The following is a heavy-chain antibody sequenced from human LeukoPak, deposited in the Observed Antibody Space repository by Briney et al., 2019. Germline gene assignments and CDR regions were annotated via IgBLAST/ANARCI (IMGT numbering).Heavy chain of an antibody. D-gene: IGHD2-15*01. V-gene: IGHV3-30*02. J-gene: IGHJ4*02. CDR2: IRSDGNDK. CDR1: GFTFSTYG. Sequence: PGGSLRLSCAASGFTFSTYGMHWVRQAPGKGLEWVTFIRSDGNDKYYADSVKGRFTISRDNSKSTLYLQMNSLRAEDTAVYYCAQERDRRGYFDYWGQGTLVTVSS. CDR3: AQERDRRGYFDY.